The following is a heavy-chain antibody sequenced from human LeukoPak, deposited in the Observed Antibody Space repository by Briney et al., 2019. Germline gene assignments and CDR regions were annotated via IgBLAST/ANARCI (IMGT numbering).Heavy chain of an antibody. V-gene: IGHV3-23*01. CDR2: ISGSGDST. Sequence: GGSLRLSCAASGFTFSSYAMSWVRQAPGKGLEWVSGISGSGDSTYYADSVKGRFTISRDNAKTSLYLQVNSLRADDSALYYCARLAAAGTDFDYWGLGTQVAVSS. D-gene: IGHD6-13*01. CDR3: ARLAAAGTDFDY. CDR1: GFTFSSYA. J-gene: IGHJ4*02.